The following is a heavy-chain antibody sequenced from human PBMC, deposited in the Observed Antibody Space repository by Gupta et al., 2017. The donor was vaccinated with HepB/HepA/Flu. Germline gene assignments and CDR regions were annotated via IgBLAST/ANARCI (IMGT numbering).Heavy chain of an antibody. CDR2: VSYNGRNQ. CDR1: GFAFSSYG. Sequence: QVQLIESGGGVVQPGKSLRLSCEASGFAFSSYGMHWVRQTPDMRLEWVALVSYNGRNQDYGDSVKGRFTISRDNSKNMVYLEMNSLRAEDTAVYYCAKDRISGFDSWGQGILVIVSS. CDR3: AKDRISGFDS. J-gene: IGHJ4*02. D-gene: IGHD2-8*02. V-gene: IGHV3-30*18.